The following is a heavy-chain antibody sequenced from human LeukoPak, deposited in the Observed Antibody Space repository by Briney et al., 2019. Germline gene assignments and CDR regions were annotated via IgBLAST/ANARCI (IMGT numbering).Heavy chain of an antibody. J-gene: IGHJ6*01. CDR3: SREFSFNAGGPTAGH. V-gene: IGHV3-33*01. D-gene: IGHD6-19*01. CDR1: GFTFSSYG. CDR2: IWYDGSNK. Sequence: GGSLRLSCAASGFTFSSYGMHWVRQAPGKGLEWVAVIWYDGSNKYYADSVKGRFTISRDNSKNTLYLQMNSLRAEDTAVYYWSREFSFNAGGPTAGHWGQGNPGNVFS.